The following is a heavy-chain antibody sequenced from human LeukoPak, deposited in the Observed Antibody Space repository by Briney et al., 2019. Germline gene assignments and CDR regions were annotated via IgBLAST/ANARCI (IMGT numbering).Heavy chain of an antibody. CDR3: ARVITRRTNWFDP. J-gene: IGHJ5*02. D-gene: IGHD1-14*01. V-gene: IGHV4-4*07. CDR2: IYSGGST. CDR1: GGSISSYY. Sequence: PSETLSLTCTVSGGSISSYYWSWIRQPAGKGLEWIGRIYSGGSTNYNPSLKSRVTMSVDTSKNQFSLTLSSVTAADTAVYYCARVITRRTNWFDPWGQGTLVTVSS.